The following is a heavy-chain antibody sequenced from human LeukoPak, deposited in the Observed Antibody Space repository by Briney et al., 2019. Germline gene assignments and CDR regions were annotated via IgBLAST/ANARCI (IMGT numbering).Heavy chain of an antibody. V-gene: IGHV1-2*06. D-gene: IGHD5/OR15-5a*01. Sequence: ASVKVSCKASGYTFTGYYMHWVRQAPGQGLEWMGRINPSSGGTYYAQKFQGRVTMTRDTSISTAYMELSRLRSDGTAVYYCARGNVYYFDYWGQGTLVTVSS. J-gene: IGHJ4*02. CDR3: ARGNVYYFDY. CDR2: INPSSGGT. CDR1: GYTFTGYY.